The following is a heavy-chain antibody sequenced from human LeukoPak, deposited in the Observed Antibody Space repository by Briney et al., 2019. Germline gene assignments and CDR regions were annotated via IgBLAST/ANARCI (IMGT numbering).Heavy chain of an antibody. Sequence: PSETLSLTCAVYGGSFSGYYWSWIRQPPGKGLEWIGEINHSGSTNYNPSLKSRVTISVDTSKNQFSLKLSSVTAADTAVYYCARDSYDILTGYYSSPFFDYWGQGTLVTVSS. CDR3: ARDSYDILTGYYSSPFFDY. J-gene: IGHJ4*02. D-gene: IGHD3-9*01. V-gene: IGHV4-34*01. CDR2: INHSGST. CDR1: GGSFSGYY.